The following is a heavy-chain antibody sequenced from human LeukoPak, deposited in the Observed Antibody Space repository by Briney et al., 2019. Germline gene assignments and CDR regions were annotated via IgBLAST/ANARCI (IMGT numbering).Heavy chain of an antibody. V-gene: IGHV3-23*01. D-gene: IGHD2-21*01. CDR3: AKDHGAIYYFDY. CDR2: ISGSGGST. J-gene: IGHJ4*02. CDR1: GFTFSSYA. Sequence: GGSLRLSCAASGFTFSSYAMSWVRQALGKGLEWVSAISGSGGSTYYADSVKGRFTISRDNSKNTLYLQMNSLRAEDTAVYYCAKDHGAIYYFDYWGQGTLVTVSS.